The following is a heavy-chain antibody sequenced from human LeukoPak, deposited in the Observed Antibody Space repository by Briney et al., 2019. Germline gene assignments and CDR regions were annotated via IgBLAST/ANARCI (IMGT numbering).Heavy chain of an antibody. J-gene: IGHJ4*02. V-gene: IGHV3-23*01. D-gene: IGHD2-2*01. CDR2: ISGSGTTT. CDR3: AGRGSTSGSSPLDY. CDR1: GFTFSSYA. Sequence: PGGSLRLSCAASGFTFSSYAMTWVRQTPGKGLELVSVISGSGTTTYYADSVKGRFTISRDNSNNTLYLQMDSLRAEDTALYYCAGRGSTSGSSPLDYWGQGNLVTVSS.